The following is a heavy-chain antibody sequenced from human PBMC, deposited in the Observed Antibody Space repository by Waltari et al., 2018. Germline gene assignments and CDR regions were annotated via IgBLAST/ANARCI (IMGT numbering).Heavy chain of an antibody. D-gene: IGHD2-15*01. CDR3: AADRGNGLYFDY. V-gene: IGHV4-4*02. J-gene: IGHJ4*02. Sequence: WWKWGRQSPGKGLEWIGQIHHSGRTYSTPSLKSRVTISIDWSKNQFSLNLSSVNDADTAVYYCAADRGNGLYFDYWGQGTLVTVSS. CDR2: IHHSGRT. CDR1: W.